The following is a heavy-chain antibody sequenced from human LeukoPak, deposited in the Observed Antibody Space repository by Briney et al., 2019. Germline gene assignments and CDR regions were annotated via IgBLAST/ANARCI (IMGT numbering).Heavy chain of an antibody. Sequence: SETLSLTCTVSGGSISSYYWSWIRQPPGKGLDWIGYIYYSGSTNYNPSLKSRVTISVDTSKNQFSLKLSSVTAAVTAVYYCARANGYSSSWYTIYYYYGMDVWGQGTTVTVSS. CDR3: ARANGYSSSWYTIYYYYGMDV. V-gene: IGHV4-59*01. CDR2: IYYSGST. D-gene: IGHD6-13*01. CDR1: GGSISSYY. J-gene: IGHJ6*02.